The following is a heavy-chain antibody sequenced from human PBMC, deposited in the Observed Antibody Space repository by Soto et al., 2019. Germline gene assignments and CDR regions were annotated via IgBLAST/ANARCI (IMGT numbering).Heavy chain of an antibody. V-gene: IGHV3-30*18. CDR1: GFTFSSYG. J-gene: IGHJ6*02. Sequence: PGGSLRLSCAASGFTFSSYGMHWVRQAPGKGLEWVAVISYDGSNKYYADSVKGRFTISRDNSKNTLYLQMNSLRAEDTAVYYCAKLSGGSGSYYKYYHYYGMDVWGQGTTVTVSS. D-gene: IGHD3-10*01. CDR2: ISYDGSNK. CDR3: AKLSGGSGSYYKYYHYYGMDV.